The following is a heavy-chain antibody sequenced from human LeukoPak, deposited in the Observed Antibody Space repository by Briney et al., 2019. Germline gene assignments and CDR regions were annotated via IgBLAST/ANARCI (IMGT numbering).Heavy chain of an antibody. D-gene: IGHD6-19*01. CDR3: ARDGWYISYMDV. V-gene: IGHV1-2*02. CDR2: INPNSGGT. J-gene: IGHJ6*03. Sequence: ASVKVSCKASGGTFGSYAISWVRQAPGQGLEWMGWINPNSGGTNYAQNFQGRVTMTRDTSISTAYMELSRLTSDDTTVYYCARDGWYISYMDVWGKGTTVTVSS. CDR1: GGTFGSYA.